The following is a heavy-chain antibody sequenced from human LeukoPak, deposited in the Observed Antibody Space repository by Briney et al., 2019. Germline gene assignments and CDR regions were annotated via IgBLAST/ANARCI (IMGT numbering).Heavy chain of an antibody. V-gene: IGHV4-59*01. CDR1: GASISNYY. Sequence: SSETLSLTCTVSGASISNYYWSWIRQSPGKGLEWIGYIYYSGTTNYNPSLKSRVTILADTSKKQFSLKLSSVTAADTAVYYCARGMVYGYIELWGQGTLVTVSS. CDR3: ARGMVYGYIEL. D-gene: IGHD2-8*01. J-gene: IGHJ4*02. CDR2: IYYSGTT.